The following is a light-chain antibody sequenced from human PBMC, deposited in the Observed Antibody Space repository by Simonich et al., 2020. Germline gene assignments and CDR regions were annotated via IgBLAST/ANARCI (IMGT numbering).Light chain of an antibody. CDR2: WAS. J-gene: IGKJ1*01. CDR1: QSVLYSSNNKNY. V-gene: IGKV4-1*01. Sequence: DIVMTQSPDSLAVSLGERATINCKSSQSVLYSSNNKNYFAWYQQKPGQPPTLLIYWASTRESGVPDRFSGSGSGTDFTLTISSLQAEDVAVYYCQQYYSTPPWTFGQGTKVEIK. CDR3: QQYYSTPPWT.